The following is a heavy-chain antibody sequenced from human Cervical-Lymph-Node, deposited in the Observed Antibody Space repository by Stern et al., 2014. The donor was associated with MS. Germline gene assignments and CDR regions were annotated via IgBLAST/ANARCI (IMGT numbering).Heavy chain of an antibody. CDR2: ISAYNGNT. V-gene: IGHV1-18*04. CDR3: ARDLRQQLVLTPLDY. D-gene: IGHD6-13*01. CDR1: GYTFTSYG. Sequence: VQLVQSGAEVKKPGASVKVSCKASGYTFTSYGIRWVRQAPGQGLERMGWISAYNGNTNYAQKLQGRVTMTTDTSTSTAYMELRSLRSDDTAVYYCARDLRQQLVLTPLDYWGQGTLVTVSS. J-gene: IGHJ4*02.